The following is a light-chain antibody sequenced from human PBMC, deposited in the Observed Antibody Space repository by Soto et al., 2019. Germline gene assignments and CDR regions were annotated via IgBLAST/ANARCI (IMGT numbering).Light chain of an antibody. CDR2: END. Sequence: QSVLTQPPSVSAAPGQKVTISCSGSSSNIGNNYVSWYQHLPGAAPKLLVCENDKRPSGIPDRFSGSKSGTSATLGITGLQTGDEADYYCGTWDSSLSSDVFGTGTKLTVL. J-gene: IGLJ1*01. CDR1: SSNIGNNY. CDR3: GTWDSSLSSDV. V-gene: IGLV1-51*02.